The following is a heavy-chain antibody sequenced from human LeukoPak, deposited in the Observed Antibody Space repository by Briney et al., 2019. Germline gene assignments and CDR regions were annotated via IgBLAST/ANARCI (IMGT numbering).Heavy chain of an antibody. D-gene: IGHD2-21*01. CDR3: ARRAIFKNLWPNKNNYYYYYMDV. V-gene: IGHV5-51*01. Sequence: GESLKISCKGSGYSFTSYWIGWVRQMPGKGLEWMGIIYPGDSDTRYSPSFQGQVTISADKSISTAYLQWSSLKASDTAMYYCARRAIFKNLWPNKNNYYYYYMDVWGKGTTVTVSS. CDR1: GYSFTSYW. J-gene: IGHJ6*03. CDR2: IYPGDSDT.